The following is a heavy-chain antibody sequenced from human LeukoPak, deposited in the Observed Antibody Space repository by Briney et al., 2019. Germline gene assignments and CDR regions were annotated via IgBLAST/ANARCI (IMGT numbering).Heavy chain of an antibody. V-gene: IGHV4-39*01. CDR1: GGSISSSSFY. J-gene: IGHJ5*02. CDR2: TFDGGST. D-gene: IGHD5-18*01. CDR3: AGLRGYSNS. Sequence: SETLSLTGTVPGGSISSSSFYWGWIRQPPGKGLEWIGSTFDGGSTYYNPSLKSRVTISVDTSKNQFSLKLSSVTAADTAVYYCAGLRGYSNSWGQGTLVTVS.